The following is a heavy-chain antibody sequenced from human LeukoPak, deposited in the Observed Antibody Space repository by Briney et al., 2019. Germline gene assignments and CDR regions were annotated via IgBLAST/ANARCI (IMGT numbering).Heavy chain of an antibody. V-gene: IGHV4-59*01. CDR3: ARGPAIWFNDY. J-gene: IGHJ4*02. D-gene: IGHD2-2*02. CDR2: IYYSGIT. Sequence: PSETLSLTCTVSGGSISSYYWSWIRQPPGKGLEWIGYIYYSGITNYNPSLKSRVTISVDTSKNQFSLKLSSVTAADTAVYYCARGPAIWFNDYWGQGTLVTVSS. CDR1: GGSISSYY.